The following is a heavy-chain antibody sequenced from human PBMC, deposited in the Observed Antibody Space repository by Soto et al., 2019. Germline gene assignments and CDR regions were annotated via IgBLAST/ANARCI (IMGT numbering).Heavy chain of an antibody. V-gene: IGHV3-33*01. CDR3: ARDDIPGIAVATYGMDV. D-gene: IGHD6-19*01. CDR2: IWYDGSNE. J-gene: IGHJ6*02. Sequence: GGSLRLSCAASGFIFSNFGMHWVRQAPGKGLEWVAVIWYDGSNEYYADSVKGRFTISRDNSKNTLYQQMSSLRAEDTAVYYCARDDIPGIAVATYGMDVWGQGTTVTVSS. CDR1: GFIFSNFG.